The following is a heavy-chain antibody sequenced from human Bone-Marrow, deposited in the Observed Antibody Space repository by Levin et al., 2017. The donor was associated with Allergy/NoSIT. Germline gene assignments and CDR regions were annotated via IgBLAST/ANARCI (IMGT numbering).Heavy chain of an antibody. D-gene: IGHD5-12*01. J-gene: IGHJ5*02. CDR1: GFTFSRYW. V-gene: IGHV3-7*01. CDR3: ASWSAYSGVELDH. CDR2: IKPDGSEK. Sequence: GESLKISCAASGFTFSRYWMSWVRQAPGTGLEWVANIKPDGSEKYYVDSVKGRFAISRDNAMNSLYLQMNSLRVEDTAVYYCASWSAYSGVELDHWGQGTLVTVSS.